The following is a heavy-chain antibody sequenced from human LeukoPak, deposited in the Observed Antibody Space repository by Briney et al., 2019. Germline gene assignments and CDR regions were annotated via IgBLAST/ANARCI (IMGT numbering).Heavy chain of an antibody. V-gene: IGHV3-20*04. CDR3: ARDSSWGSGIYRFDY. J-gene: IGHJ4*02. D-gene: IGHD3-10*01. CDR2: INWNGDNT. CDR1: GFTFDDYG. Sequence: GGSLRLSCAASGFTFDDYGMSWVRQAPGKGLEWVSGINWNGDNTNYADSLKGRFTISRDNAKNSLYLQMNSLRAEDTAVYYCARDSSWGSGIYRFDYWGQGTLVTVSS.